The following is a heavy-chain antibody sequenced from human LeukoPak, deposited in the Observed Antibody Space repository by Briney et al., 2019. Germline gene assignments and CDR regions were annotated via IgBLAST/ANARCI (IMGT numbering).Heavy chain of an antibody. Sequence: GGSLRLSCAASGFTFSSYAMSWVRQAPGKGLEWVSAISGSGGSTYYADSMKGRFTISRDNSKNTLYLQMNSLRAEDTAVYYCAKDRAYCSGGSCYEFDYWGQGTLVTVSS. CDR1: GFTFSSYA. D-gene: IGHD2-15*01. CDR2: ISGSGGST. CDR3: AKDRAYCSGGSCYEFDY. J-gene: IGHJ4*02. V-gene: IGHV3-23*01.